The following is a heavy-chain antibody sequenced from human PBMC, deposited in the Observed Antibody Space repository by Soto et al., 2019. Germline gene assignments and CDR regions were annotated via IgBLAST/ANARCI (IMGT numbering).Heavy chain of an antibody. V-gene: IGHV4-39*01. D-gene: IGHD3-3*01. CDR3: ARFPGIYGVHTPYFDY. CDR1: GGSISSDSSY. CDR2: MSSGGRT. J-gene: IGHJ4*02. Sequence: SETLSLTCTVSGGSISSDSSYWDWVRQPPGKGLEWIGTMSSGGRTLSRPSLRGRVSLSVDTSQNQFSLKMSSVTATDTAVYFCARFPGIYGVHTPYFDYCGQGILVTVSS.